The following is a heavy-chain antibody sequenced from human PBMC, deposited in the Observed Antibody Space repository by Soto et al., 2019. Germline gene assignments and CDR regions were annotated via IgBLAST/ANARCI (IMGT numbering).Heavy chain of an antibody. Sequence: ASVKVSCKVSGYTLTELSMHWVRQAPGKGLEWMGGFDPEDGETIYAQKFQGRVTMTEDTSTDTAYMELSSLRSEDTAVYYCATADSSGWYGLANYWGQGTLVTVSS. CDR3: ATADSSGWYGLANY. V-gene: IGHV1-24*01. D-gene: IGHD6-19*01. CDR2: FDPEDGET. CDR1: GYTLTELS. J-gene: IGHJ4*02.